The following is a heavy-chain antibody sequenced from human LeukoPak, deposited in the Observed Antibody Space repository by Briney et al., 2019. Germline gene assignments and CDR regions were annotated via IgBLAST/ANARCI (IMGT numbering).Heavy chain of an antibody. CDR2: IYYSGST. CDR1: GGSISSSSYY. CDR3: ARQSPYDSSGNFDY. V-gene: IGHV4-39*07. Sequence: SETLSLTCTVSGGSISSSSYYWGWIRQPPGKGLEWIGSIYYSGSTYYNPSLKSRVTISVDTSKNQFSLKLSSVTAADTAVYYCARQSPYDSSGNFDYWGQGALVTVSS. J-gene: IGHJ4*02. D-gene: IGHD3-22*01.